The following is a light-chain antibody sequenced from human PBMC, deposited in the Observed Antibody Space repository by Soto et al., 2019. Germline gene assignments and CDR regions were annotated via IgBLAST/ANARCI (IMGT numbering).Light chain of an antibody. J-gene: IGKJ5*01. V-gene: IGKV3-11*01. Sequence: EIVLTQSPAALSLSPGERATLSCRASQSVRTYLAWYQQKPGQAPRLLIYDASNRATGIPARFSGSGSGTDFTLTISSLEPEDFAVYYRQQRNKWPHITLGQGTRPELK. CDR3: QQRNKWPHIT. CDR1: QSVRTY. CDR2: DAS.